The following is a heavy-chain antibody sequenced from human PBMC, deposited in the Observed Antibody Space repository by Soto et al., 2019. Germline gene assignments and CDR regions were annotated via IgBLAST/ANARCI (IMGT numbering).Heavy chain of an antibody. V-gene: IGHV3-74*01. D-gene: IGHD2-2*01. Sequence: PGGSLRLSCAASGFTFSNYWMHWVRQAPGKGLVWVSRVNTDGTYTNYAGSVKGRFTISRDNAKNTLYLQMNSLRAEDTAVYYCARLPYCSTTSCFPTGYKWFDPWGQGTLVNVSS. CDR1: GFTFSNYW. J-gene: IGHJ5*02. CDR2: VNTDGTYT. CDR3: ARLPYCSTTSCFPTGYKWFDP.